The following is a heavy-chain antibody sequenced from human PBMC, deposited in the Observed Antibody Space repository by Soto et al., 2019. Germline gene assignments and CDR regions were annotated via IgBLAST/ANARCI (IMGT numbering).Heavy chain of an antibody. CDR1: GYSFTSYW. V-gene: IGHV5-51*01. CDR2: IYPDDSDT. D-gene: IGHD1-7*01. CDR3: GRAKTGTGTSDY. Sequence: GESLKISCQASGYSFTSYWIGWVRQMPGKGLEWMGIIYPDDSDTRYNPSFQGQVTISADKSINTVYLQWSSLKASDTAMYYCGRAKTGTGTSDYWGQGTLVTVSS. J-gene: IGHJ4*02.